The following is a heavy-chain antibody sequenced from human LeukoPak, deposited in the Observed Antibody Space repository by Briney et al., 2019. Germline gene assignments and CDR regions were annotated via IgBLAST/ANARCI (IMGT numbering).Heavy chain of an antibody. V-gene: IGHV3-9*03. D-gene: IGHD2-8*02. J-gene: IGHJ3*02. CDR3: AKDIDRGLVGAFDI. CDR2: ISWNSGSI. CDR1: GFTFDDYA. Sequence: GRSLRLSCAASGFTFDDYAMHWVRQAPGKGLEWVSGISWNSGSIGYADSVKGRFTISRDNAKNSLYLQMNSLRAEDMALYHCAKDIDRGLVGAFDIWGQGTMVTVSS.